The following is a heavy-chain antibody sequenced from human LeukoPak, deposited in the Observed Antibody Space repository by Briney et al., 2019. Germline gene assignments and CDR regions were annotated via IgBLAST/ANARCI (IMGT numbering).Heavy chain of an antibody. V-gene: IGHV3-7*01. Sequence: GGSLRLSCAASGFTFSSYSMNWVRQAPGKGLEWVANIKQDGSEKYYVDSVKGRFNISRDNGKNSLYLQMNSLRAEDTAVYYCAIKSSIAASKNWGQGTLVTVSS. J-gene: IGHJ4*01. CDR2: IKQDGSEK. D-gene: IGHD6-25*01. CDR3: AIKSSIAASKN. CDR1: GFTFSSYS.